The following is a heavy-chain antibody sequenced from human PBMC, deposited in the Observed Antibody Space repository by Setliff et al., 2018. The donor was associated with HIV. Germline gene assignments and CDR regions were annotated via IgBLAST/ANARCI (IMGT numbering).Heavy chain of an antibody. V-gene: IGHV1-24*01. CDR2: LDPEDGVT. J-gene: IGHJ4*01. CDR1: GYTLSELT. D-gene: IGHD6-19*01. Sequence: ASVKVSCKVSGYTLSELTMHWVRQAPGKGLEWMGRLDPEDGVTLYAQRFQGRVTMTEDTSTDTAYMELSGLRSEDTAVYYCATAKEQWLAEGGFDYWGQGTLVTVSS. CDR3: ATAKEQWLAEGGFDY.